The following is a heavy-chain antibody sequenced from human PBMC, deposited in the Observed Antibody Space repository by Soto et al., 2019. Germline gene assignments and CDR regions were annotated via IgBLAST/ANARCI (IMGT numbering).Heavy chain of an antibody. Sequence: PGESLKISCKGSGYSFTSYWIGWVRQMPGKGLEWMGIIYPGDSDTRYSPSFQGQVTISADKSISTAYLQWSSLKASDTAMYYCARPINYDILTGYYRTKPNLEDNWFDPWGQGTLVTVSS. CDR2: IYPGDSDT. CDR1: GYSFTSYW. V-gene: IGHV5-51*01. D-gene: IGHD3-9*01. CDR3: ARPINYDILTGYYRTKPNLEDNWFDP. J-gene: IGHJ5*02.